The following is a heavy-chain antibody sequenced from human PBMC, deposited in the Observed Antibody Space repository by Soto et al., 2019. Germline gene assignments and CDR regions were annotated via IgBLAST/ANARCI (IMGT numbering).Heavy chain of an antibody. D-gene: IGHD3-10*01. V-gene: IGHV4-59*01. CDR3: ARRGTYGRLIIGDWFDP. CDR2: ISYSGST. Sequence: PSETLSLTCSVSSGSISNYYWSWIRQPPGKGLEWIGYISYSGSTNYNPSLKSRVTISADTSKNQFPLKLTSVTAADTAVYYCARRGTYGRLIIGDWFDPWGQGTLVTVSS. J-gene: IGHJ5*02. CDR1: SGSISNYY.